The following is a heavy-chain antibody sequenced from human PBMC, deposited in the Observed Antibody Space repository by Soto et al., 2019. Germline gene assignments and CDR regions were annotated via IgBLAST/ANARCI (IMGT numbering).Heavy chain of an antibody. V-gene: IGHV3-23*01. CDR3: AKVSSSWYAGFFDL. CDR1: GFTFSRHA. Sequence: GGSLRLPCTASGFTFSRHAMTWVRQAPGKGLEWVSGLSDSGGSIYYADSVKGRFTISRDNSMNTLYLQMNTLRAEDTAIYYCAKVSSSWYAGFFDLWGQGTLVTVSS. J-gene: IGHJ4*02. D-gene: IGHD6-13*01. CDR2: LSDSGGSI.